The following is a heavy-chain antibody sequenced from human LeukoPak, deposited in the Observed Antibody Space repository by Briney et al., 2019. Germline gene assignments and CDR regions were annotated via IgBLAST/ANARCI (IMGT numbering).Heavy chain of an antibody. CDR2: ISGSGGST. CDR3: AREAAAGTFYYYYYMDV. V-gene: IGHV3-23*01. D-gene: IGHD6-13*01. J-gene: IGHJ6*03. Sequence: PGGSLRLSCAASGFTFSSYGMSWVRQAPGKGLEWVSAISGSGGSTYYADSVKGRFTISRDNSKNTLYLQMNSLRAEDTAVYYCAREAAAGTFYYYYYMDVWGKGTTVTVSS. CDR1: GFTFSSYG.